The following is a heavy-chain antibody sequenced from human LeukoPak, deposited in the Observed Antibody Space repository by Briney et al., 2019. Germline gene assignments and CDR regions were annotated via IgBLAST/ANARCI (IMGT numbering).Heavy chain of an antibody. CDR2: IRYDGSNK. D-gene: IGHD4-23*01. CDR3: AKALGWNLNRDAFDI. CDR1: GFTFSSYG. J-gene: IGHJ3*02. V-gene: IGHV3-30*02. Sequence: PGGSLRLSCAASGFTFSSYGMHWVRQAPGKGLEWVAFIRYDGSNKYYADSVKGRFTISRDNSKNTLYLQMNSLRAEDTAVYYCAKALGWNLNRDAFDIWGQGTMVTVSS.